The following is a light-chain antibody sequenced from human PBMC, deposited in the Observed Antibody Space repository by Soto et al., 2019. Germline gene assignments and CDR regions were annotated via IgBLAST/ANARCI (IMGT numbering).Light chain of an antibody. CDR3: QQYNNWPPWT. CDR2: GAS. J-gene: IGKJ1*01. CDR1: QSVSSN. V-gene: IGKV3-15*01. Sequence: EIVLTQSPATLSLSPGVRATLSCRASQSVSSNLAWYQQIPGQAPRLLIYGASTRATGIPVRFSGSGSETEFTLTISSLQSEDFAVYYCQQYNNWPPWTFGQGTKVDI.